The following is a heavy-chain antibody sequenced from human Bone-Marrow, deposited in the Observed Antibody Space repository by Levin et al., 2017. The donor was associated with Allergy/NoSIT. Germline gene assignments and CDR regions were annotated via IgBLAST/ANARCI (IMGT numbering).Heavy chain of an antibody. CDR3: AREDPDTGDPAFDI. CDR1: GFTFSSYS. Sequence: GESLKISCAASGFTFSSYSMNWVRQAPGKGLEWVSSISSSSSYIYYADSVKGRFTISRDNAKNSLYLQMNSLRAEDTAVYYCAREDPDTGDPAFDIWGQGTMVTVSS. J-gene: IGHJ3*02. CDR2: ISSSSSYI. V-gene: IGHV3-21*01. D-gene: IGHD3-9*01.